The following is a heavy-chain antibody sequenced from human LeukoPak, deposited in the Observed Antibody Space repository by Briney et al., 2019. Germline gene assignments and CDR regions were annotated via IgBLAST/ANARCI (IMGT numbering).Heavy chain of an antibody. J-gene: IGHJ4*02. Sequence: GGSLRLSCAASGFTFNTYAMSWVRQAPGKGLEWVSGINWNGGSTVYADSVKGRFTISRDNAKNSLYLQMNSLRAEDTALYYCARDEGYYGSGSYYGDYWGQGTLVTVSS. CDR3: ARDEGYYGSGSYYGDY. CDR2: INWNGGST. D-gene: IGHD3-10*01. V-gene: IGHV3-20*04. CDR1: GFTFNTYA.